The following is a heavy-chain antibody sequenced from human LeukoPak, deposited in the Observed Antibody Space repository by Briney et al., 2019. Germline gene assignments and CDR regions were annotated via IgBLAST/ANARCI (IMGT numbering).Heavy chain of an antibody. CDR3: ARARTVIAVAEAAYWYFDL. CDR1: GGTFSSYA. V-gene: IGHV1-69*13. D-gene: IGHD6-19*01. CDR2: IIPIFGTA. Sequence: SVKVSCKASGGTFSSYAISWVRQAPGQGLEWMGGIIPIFGTANYAQKFQGRVTITADESTSTAYMELSSLRSEDTAVYYCARARTVIAVAEAAYWYFDLWGRGTLVTVSS. J-gene: IGHJ2*01.